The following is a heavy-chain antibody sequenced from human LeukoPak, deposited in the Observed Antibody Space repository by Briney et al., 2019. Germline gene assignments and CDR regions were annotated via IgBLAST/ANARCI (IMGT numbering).Heavy chain of an antibody. CDR1: GFTVSSNY. CDR3: ARDFSTFIAAAGVEGYGMDV. J-gene: IGHJ6*02. V-gene: IGHV3-53*01. CDR2: IYSGGST. D-gene: IGHD6-13*01. Sequence: PGGSLRLSCAASGFTVSSNYMSWVRQAPGKGLEWVSVIYSGGSTYYADSVKGRFTISRDNSKNTLYLQMNSLRAEDTAVYYCARDFSTFIAAAGVEGYGMDVWGQGTTVTVSS.